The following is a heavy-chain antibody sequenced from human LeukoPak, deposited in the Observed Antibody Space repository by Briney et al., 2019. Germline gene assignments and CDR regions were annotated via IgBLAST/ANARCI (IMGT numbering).Heavy chain of an antibody. CDR1: GGSISSVSYY. J-gene: IGHJ4*01. CDR3: ARVDFWSGYIDY. CDR2: IYTSGST. V-gene: IGHV4-61*09. D-gene: IGHD3-3*01. Sequence: SETLSLTCDVSGGSISSVSYYWSWIRQPAGKGLEWIGHIYTSGSTDYNPSLKSRVTISVDTSKNQFSLKLSSVTAADTAVYYCARVDFWSGYIDYWGQGTLVTVSS.